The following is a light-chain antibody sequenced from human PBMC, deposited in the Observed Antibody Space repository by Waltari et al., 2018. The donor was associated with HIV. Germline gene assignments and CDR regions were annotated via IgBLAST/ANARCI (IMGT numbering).Light chain of an antibody. Sequence: DIVMTQSPLSLPVTPGEPASISCRSSQSLLHSNGYNYLDWYLQKPGQSPQLLIYLGSNRASGVPDRFSASGSGTDFTLKISRVEAEDVGVYYCMQALQTPLTFGQGTKVEIK. J-gene: IGKJ1*01. CDR1: QSLLHSNGYNY. V-gene: IGKV2-28*01. CDR2: LGS. CDR3: MQALQTPLT.